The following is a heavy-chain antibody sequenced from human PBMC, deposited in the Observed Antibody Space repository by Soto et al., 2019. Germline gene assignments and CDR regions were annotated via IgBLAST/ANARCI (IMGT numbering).Heavy chain of an antibody. Sequence: SETLSLTCAVYGGSFNGYYWSWIRQPPGKGLEWIGEINHSGSTNYNPSLKSRVTISVDTSKNQFSLKLSSVTAADTAVYYCARAEFGVVISGSYYYDYRNVWSKGATVTVSS. D-gene: IGHD3-3*01. CDR3: ARAEFGVVISGSYYYDYRNV. CDR1: GGSFNGYY. J-gene: IGHJ6*03. CDR2: INHSGST. V-gene: IGHV4-34*01.